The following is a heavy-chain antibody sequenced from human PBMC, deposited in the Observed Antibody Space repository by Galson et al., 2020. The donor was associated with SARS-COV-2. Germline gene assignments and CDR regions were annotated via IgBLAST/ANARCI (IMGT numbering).Heavy chain of an antibody. CDR1: GYSVNTTNY. V-gene: IGHV4-38-2*02. Sequence: SETLSLTCTVSGYSVNTTNYWGWVRQPPGRGLEWIGSVYPSGTTYYNPSRKSRVTISVDTSKNQFSLRLDPVTAADTALYYCARQGVNMIVLVTVPGWYFDLWGRGTLVTVSS. J-gene: IGHJ2*01. CDR2: VYPSGTT. D-gene: IGHD3-22*01. CDR3: ARQGVNMIVLVTVPGWYFDL.